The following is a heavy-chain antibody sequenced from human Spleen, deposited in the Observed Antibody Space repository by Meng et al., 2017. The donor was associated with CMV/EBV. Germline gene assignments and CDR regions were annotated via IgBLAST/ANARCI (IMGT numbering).Heavy chain of an antibody. CDR1: RFTFSNYA. CDR3: AKAYSSSWYREYYDY. V-gene: IGHV3-23*01. CDR2: ITATSGST. J-gene: IGHJ4*02. Sequence: GGSLRLSCAASRFTFSNYAMTWVRQAPGKGLEWVSPITATSGSTYYTDSVKGRFTVSRDNSKNTLYLQMNSLRAEDTAVYYCAKAYSSSWYREYYDYWGQGTLVTVSS. D-gene: IGHD6-13*01.